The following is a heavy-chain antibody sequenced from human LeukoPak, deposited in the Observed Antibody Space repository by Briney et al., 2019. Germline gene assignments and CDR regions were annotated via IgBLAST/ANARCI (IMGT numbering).Heavy chain of an antibody. D-gene: IGHD1-7*01. CDR2: IGGSGDSI. CDR1: GFTFSDYT. CDR3: ARDRNWNYDY. J-gene: IGHJ4*02. V-gene: IGHV3-21*01. Sequence: GGSLRLSCAAAGFTFSDYTMDWVRQAPGKGLEWVSSIGGSGDSIYYADSVKGRFAISRDNAKNSLDLQMNSLRAEDTAVYYCARDRNWNYDYWGQGTLVTVSS.